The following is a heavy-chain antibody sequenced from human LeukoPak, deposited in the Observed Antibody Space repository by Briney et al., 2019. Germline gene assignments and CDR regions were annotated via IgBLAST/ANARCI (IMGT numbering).Heavy chain of an antibody. D-gene: IGHD2-21*02. CDR1: GGSISSGGYY. J-gene: IGHJ4*02. Sequence: SQTLSLTCTVSGGSISSGGYYWSWIRQHPGKGLEWIGYIYYSGSTYYNPSLKSRVTISVDTSKNQFSLKLSSVTAADTAVYYCARVYYCGGDCNSSPFDYWGQGTLVTVSS. V-gene: IGHV4-31*03. CDR2: IYYSGST. CDR3: ARVYYCGGDCNSSPFDY.